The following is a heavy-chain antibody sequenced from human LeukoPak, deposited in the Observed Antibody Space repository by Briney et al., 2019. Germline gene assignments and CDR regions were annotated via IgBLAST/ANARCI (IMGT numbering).Heavy chain of an antibody. V-gene: IGHV3-49*04. CDR3: TTYVLGANYYYMDV. D-gene: IGHD3-16*01. Sequence: GGSLRLSCTASGFTFGDYAESWVRQAPGKGLEWVGFIRIKGYGGTTEYAASVKGRFTISRDDSKSIAYLQMNSLKTDDTAVYFCTTYVLGANYYYMDVWGKGTTVTVSS. J-gene: IGHJ6*03. CDR1: GFTFGDYA. CDR2: IRIKGYGGTT.